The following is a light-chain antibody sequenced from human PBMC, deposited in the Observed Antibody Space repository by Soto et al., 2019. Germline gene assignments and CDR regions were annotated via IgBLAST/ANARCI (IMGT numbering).Light chain of an antibody. CDR3: QQYNKGTPT. V-gene: IGKV3-15*01. CDR2: CSS. J-gene: IGKJ1*01. CDR1: QGFXSN. Sequence: IGMTQSPSTLSVSPGERATLSCRASQGFXSNFAWYQQKPGQAPRVLXDCSSTRATGSPARLSGSGSGTEFTLTISSQHSDDFEGYYWQQYNKGTPTFGQGTKVDIK.